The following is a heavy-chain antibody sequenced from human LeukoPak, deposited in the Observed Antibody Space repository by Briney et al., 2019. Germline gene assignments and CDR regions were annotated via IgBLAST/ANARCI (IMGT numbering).Heavy chain of an antibody. V-gene: IGHV3-30-3*01. D-gene: IGHD2-15*01. CDR3: AKDEGGCSGGSCSVSSYFDY. J-gene: IGHJ4*02. Sequence: PGGSLRLSCAASGFTFSSYAMHWVRQAPGKGLEWVAVISYDGSNKYYADSVKGRFTISRDNSKNTLYLQMNSLRAEDTAVYYCAKDEGGCSGGSCSVSSYFDYWGQGTLVTVSS. CDR2: ISYDGSNK. CDR1: GFTFSSYA.